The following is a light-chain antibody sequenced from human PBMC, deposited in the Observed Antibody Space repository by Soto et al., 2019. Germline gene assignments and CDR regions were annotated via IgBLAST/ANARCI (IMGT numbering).Light chain of an antibody. CDR3: CSYAGSPWV. Sequence: QSVLTQPHSVSGSPGQSVTISCTGTSSDVGGYNYVSWYQQHPGKAPKLMIYDVSKRPSGVPDRFSGSKSGNTASLTISGLQAEDEADYYCCSYAGSPWVFGGGTQLTVL. CDR2: DVS. V-gene: IGLV2-11*01. CDR1: SSDVGGYNY. J-gene: IGLJ7*01.